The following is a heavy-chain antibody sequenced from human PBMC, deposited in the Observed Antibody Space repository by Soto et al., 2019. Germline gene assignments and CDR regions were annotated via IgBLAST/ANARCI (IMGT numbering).Heavy chain of an antibody. D-gene: IGHD2-2*01. J-gene: IGHJ4*02. CDR3: AKESVIVVVPAAMIDY. Sequence: GGSLRLSCAASGFTFSSYAMSWVRQAPGKGLEWVSAISGSGGSTYYADSVKGRFTISRDNSKNTLYLQMNSLRAEDTAVYYCAKESVIVVVPAAMIDYWGQGTLVTVSS. CDR1: GFTFSSYA. V-gene: IGHV3-23*01. CDR2: ISGSGGST.